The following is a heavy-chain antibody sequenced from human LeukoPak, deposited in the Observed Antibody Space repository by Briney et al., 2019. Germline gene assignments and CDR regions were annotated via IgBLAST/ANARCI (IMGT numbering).Heavy chain of an antibody. CDR2: INPNSGGT. CDR1: GYTFTGYY. J-gene: IGHJ4*02. V-gene: IGHV1-2*02. Sequence: ASVKVSCKASGYTFTGYYMHWVRQAPGQGLEWIGWINPNSGGTNYAQKFQVRVTMTRDTSISTAYMELSRLRSDDTAVYYCARGLKYPNGQGYWGQGTLVTVSS. D-gene: IGHD2-2*02. CDR3: ARGLKYPNGQGY.